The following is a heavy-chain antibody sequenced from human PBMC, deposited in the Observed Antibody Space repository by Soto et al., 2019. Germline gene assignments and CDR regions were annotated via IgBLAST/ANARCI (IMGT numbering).Heavy chain of an antibody. V-gene: IGHV3-30*18. CDR3: AKDPTSYYDFWSGYPKLYYYYGMDV. J-gene: IGHJ6*02. Sequence: VGSLRLSCAASGFTFSSYGMHWVRQAPGKGLEWVAVISYDGSNKYYADSVKGRFTISRDNSKNTLYLQMNSLRAEDTAVYYCAKDPTSYYDFWSGYPKLYYYYGMDVWGQGTTVTVSS. D-gene: IGHD3-3*01. CDR1: GFTFSSYG. CDR2: ISYDGSNK.